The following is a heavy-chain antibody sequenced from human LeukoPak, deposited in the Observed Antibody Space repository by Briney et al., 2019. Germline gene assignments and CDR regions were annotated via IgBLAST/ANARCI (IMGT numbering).Heavy chain of an antibody. CDR3: ARDRQQWVVHGIPDV. V-gene: IGHV3-48*02. D-gene: IGHD6-19*01. Sequence: QPGGSLRLSCAASGFTFGSYSMNWVRQAPGKGLEWVSYISSSSSTIYYADSVRGLFTISRDNAKNSLYLQMNSLRDEDTAVYYCARDRQQWVVHGIPDVWGQGTTVTVSS. CDR1: GFTFGSYS. CDR2: ISSSSSTI. J-gene: IGHJ6*02.